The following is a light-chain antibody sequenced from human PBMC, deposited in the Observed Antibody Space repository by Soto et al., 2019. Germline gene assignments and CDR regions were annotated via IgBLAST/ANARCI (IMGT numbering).Light chain of an antibody. CDR2: GSS. CDR1: QSVGSSY. CDR3: QQYGSSIT. V-gene: IGKV3-20*01. J-gene: IGKJ3*01. Sequence: ETVLTQSPGTLALSPGESATLSCRASQSVGSSYLSWYQQKPGQAPRILIYGSSSRATGIQDRFSGSGSGTEFTLTIRRLEPEDFAVYYCQQYGSSITXGPGTKVDIK.